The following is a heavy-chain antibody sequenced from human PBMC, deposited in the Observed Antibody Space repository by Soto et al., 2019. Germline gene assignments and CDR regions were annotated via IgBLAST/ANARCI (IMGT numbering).Heavy chain of an antibody. D-gene: IGHD3-3*01. J-gene: IGHJ6*02. V-gene: IGHV3-33*01. CDR1: GFTFSSYG. CDR2: IWYDGSNK. Sequence: GSLRLSCAASGFTFSSYGMHWVRQAPGKGLEWVAVIWYDGSNKYYADSVKGRFTISRDNSKNTLYLQMNSLRAEDTAVYYCARDFGYYTDYYDGMDVWGQGTTVTVSS. CDR3: ARDFGYYTDYYDGMDV.